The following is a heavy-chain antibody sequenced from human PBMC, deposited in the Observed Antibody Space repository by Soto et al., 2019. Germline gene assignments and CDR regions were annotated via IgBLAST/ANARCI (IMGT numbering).Heavy chain of an antibody. CDR2: ISPYNDYT. D-gene: IGHD3-9*01. CDR3: ARAFNYDILTGYYFWFDP. CDR1: GYTFIRYG. V-gene: IGHV1-18*01. J-gene: IGHJ5*02. Sequence: ASVKVSCKASGYTFIRYGITWVRQAPGQGLEWVGWISPYNDYTEYAQKFHGRVTMTTDTSTSTAYMELRSLRSDDTAVYYCARAFNYDILTGYYFWFDPWGQGTLVTVSS.